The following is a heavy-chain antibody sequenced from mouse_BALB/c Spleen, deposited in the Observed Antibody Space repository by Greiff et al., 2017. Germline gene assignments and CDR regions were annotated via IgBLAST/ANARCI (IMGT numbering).Heavy chain of an antibody. CDR1: GFTFSSYA. V-gene: IGHV5-9-4*01. D-gene: IGHD4-1*01. CDR3: ARRTNWDHFDY. CDR2: ISSGGSYT. J-gene: IGHJ2*01. Sequence: EVKLVESGGGLVKPGGSLKLSCAASGFTFSSYAMSWVRQSPEKRLEWVAEISSGGSYTYYPDTVTGRFTISRDNAKNTLYLEMSSLRSEDTAMYYCARRTNWDHFDYWGQGTTLTVSS.